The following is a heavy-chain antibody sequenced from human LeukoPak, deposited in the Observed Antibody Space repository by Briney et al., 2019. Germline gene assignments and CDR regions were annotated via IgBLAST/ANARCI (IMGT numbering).Heavy chain of an antibody. V-gene: IGHV4-4*07. CDR1: GVSISYFY. CDR2: ISSSGST. Sequence: SETLSLTCSVSGVSISYFYWSWIRQAAGKGLEWIGRISSSGSTDYNASLKSRVTISVDTSKNQFSLKLSFVTAADTGVYYCARHGLREGYFASGRRAGWFDPWGQGTLVTVSS. CDR3: ARHGLREGYFASGRRAGWFDP. J-gene: IGHJ5*02. D-gene: IGHD3-10*01.